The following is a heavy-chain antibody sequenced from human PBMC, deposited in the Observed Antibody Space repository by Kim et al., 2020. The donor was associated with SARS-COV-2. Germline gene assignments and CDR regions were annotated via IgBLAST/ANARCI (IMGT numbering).Heavy chain of an antibody. CDR2: IYYSGST. V-gene: IGHV4-59*01. D-gene: IGHD6-19*01. CDR1: GGSISSYY. Sequence: SETLSLTCTVSGGSISSYYWSWIRQPPGKGLEWIGYIYYSGSTNYNPSLKSRVTISVDTSKNQFSLKLSSVTAADTAVYYCARVQGLIAVAGKGHRGYYYGMDVWGQGTTVTVSS. J-gene: IGHJ6*02. CDR3: ARVQGLIAVAGKGHRGYYYGMDV.